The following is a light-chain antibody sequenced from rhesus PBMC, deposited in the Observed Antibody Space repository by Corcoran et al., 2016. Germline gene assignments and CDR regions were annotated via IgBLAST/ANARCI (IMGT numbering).Light chain of an antibody. CDR1: QSLLYSSNNKNY. V-gene: IGKV4-1*01. Sequence: DIVMTQSPDSLAVSLGERVTINCKSSQSLLYSSNNKNYLAWYKQKPGQATKLLTYCASTRDSGVPNRCRGIGSWTDFTLTISGLQAEDVAVYYCQQYYSSPLSFGQGTKVEIK. CDR3: QQYYSSPLS. CDR2: CAS. J-gene: IGKJ2*01.